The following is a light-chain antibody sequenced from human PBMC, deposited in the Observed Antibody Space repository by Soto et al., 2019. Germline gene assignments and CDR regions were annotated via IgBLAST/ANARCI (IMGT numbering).Light chain of an antibody. Sequence: EIVLTQSPATLSLSPGERATLSCRASQRGFGDLAWYEQKPGQAPRLVIYDIFTRATGVPTRISGSGSGTEFTLTISSLHCEHFAVYYCPENNSLQHSFGGGTKVDI. CDR2: DIF. V-gene: IGKV3D-15*01. CDR1: QRGFGD. J-gene: IGKJ4*01. CDR3: PENNSLQHS.